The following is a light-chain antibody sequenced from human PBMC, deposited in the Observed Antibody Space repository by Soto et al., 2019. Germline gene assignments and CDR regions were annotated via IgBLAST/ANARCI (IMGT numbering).Light chain of an antibody. J-gene: IGKJ4*01. CDR1: QSVSTY. Sequence: IVLTQYPATLSLSPGERATLSCRASQSVSTYLSWYQQKPGQAPRLLIYDASNRATGIPARFTGSGSGTDFTLTISSLEPEDFAVYYCQQRRNWPRLAFGGGTKVDIK. CDR3: QQRRNWPRLA. CDR2: DAS. V-gene: IGKV3-11*01.